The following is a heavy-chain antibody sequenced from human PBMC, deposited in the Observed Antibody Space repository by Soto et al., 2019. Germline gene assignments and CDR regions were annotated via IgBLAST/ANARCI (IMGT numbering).Heavy chain of an antibody. V-gene: IGHV4-59*01. CDR1: GGSISSYY. Sequence: SETLSLTCTVSGGSISSYYWSWIRQPPGKGLEWIGYIYYSGSTNYNPSLKSRVTISVDTSKNQFSLKLSSVTAADTAVYYCARGNNYYASSGSYDAFDIWGQGTMVTVSS. D-gene: IGHD3-22*01. CDR3: ARGNNYYASSGSYDAFDI. CDR2: IYYSGST. J-gene: IGHJ3*02.